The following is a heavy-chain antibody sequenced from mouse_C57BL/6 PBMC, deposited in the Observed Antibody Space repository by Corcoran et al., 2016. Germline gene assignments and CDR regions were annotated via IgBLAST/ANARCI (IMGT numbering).Heavy chain of an antibody. Sequence: DVQLQESGPGLVKPSQSLSLTCSVTGYSITSGYYWNWIRQFPGNKLEWMGYISYAGSNNYNPSLKNLISSTRDTSKNQFFLKLNAVTTEDTATYYCAREVGSSGPFAYWGQGTLVTVSA. CDR2: ISYAGSN. D-gene: IGHD3-2*02. V-gene: IGHV3-6*01. CDR1: GYSITSGYY. J-gene: IGHJ3*01. CDR3: AREVGSSGPFAY.